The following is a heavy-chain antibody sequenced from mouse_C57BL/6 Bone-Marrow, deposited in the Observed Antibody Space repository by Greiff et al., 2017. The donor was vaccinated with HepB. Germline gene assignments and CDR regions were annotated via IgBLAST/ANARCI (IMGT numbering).Heavy chain of an antibody. V-gene: IGHV1-26*01. CDR3: ARLGGLYDGYYSFAY. J-gene: IGHJ3*01. CDR1: GYTFTDYY. Sequence: EVQLQQSGPELVKPGASVKISCKASGYTFTDYYMNWVKQSHGKSLEWIGDINPNNGGTSYNQKFKGKATLTVDKSSSTAYMELRSLTSEDSAVYDCARLGGLYDGYYSFAYWGQGTLVTVSA. CDR2: INPNNGGT. D-gene: IGHD2-3*01.